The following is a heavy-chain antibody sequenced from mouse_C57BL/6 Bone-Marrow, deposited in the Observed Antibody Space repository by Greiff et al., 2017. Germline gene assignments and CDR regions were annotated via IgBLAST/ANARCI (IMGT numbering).Heavy chain of an antibody. CDR3: AREGAYRDYAMDY. Sequence: QVQLQQPGAELVRPGSSVKLSCKASGYTFTSYWMHWVKQRPIQGLEWIGNIDPSDSETPYNQKFKDKATLTVDKSSSTAYMQLSSLTSEDSAVYYCAREGAYRDYAMDYWGQGTSVTVSS. J-gene: IGHJ4*01. D-gene: IGHD3-1*01. V-gene: IGHV1-52*01. CDR1: GYTFTSYW. CDR2: IDPSDSET.